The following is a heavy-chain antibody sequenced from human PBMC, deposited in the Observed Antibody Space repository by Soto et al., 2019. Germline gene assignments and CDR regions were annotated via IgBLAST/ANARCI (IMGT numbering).Heavy chain of an antibody. CDR2: IIPILGIT. V-gene: IGHV1-69*08. D-gene: IGHD1-26*01. CDR1: VDTFTTYT. Sequence: QVQLVQSGAEVKRPGSSVKVSCKASVDTFTTYTISWVRQAPGQGLEWMGRIIPILGITNYAQQFQGRVTITADKYTNTLYMELSSLRSEDTAVYYCARELQGGGVGLVGAADAFDIWGQGTMVTVSS. J-gene: IGHJ3*02. CDR3: ARELQGGGVGLVGAADAFDI.